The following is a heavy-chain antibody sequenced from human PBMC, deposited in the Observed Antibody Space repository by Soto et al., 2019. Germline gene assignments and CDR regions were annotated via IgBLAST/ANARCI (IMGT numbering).Heavy chain of an antibody. CDR1: GGSISSGGYY. CDR2: IYYSGST. J-gene: IGHJ5*02. CDR3: ARVGAEYNWFDP. D-gene: IGHD1-26*01. V-gene: IGHV4-31*03. Sequence: TLSLTCTVSGGSISSGGYYWSWIRQHPGKGLEWIGYIYYSGSTYYNPSLKSRVTISVDTSKNQFSLKLSSVTAADTAVYYCARVGAEYNWFDPWGQGTLVTVSS.